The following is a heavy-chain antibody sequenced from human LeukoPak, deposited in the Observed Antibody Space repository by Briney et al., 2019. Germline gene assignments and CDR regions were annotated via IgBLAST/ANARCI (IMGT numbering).Heavy chain of an antibody. V-gene: IGHV4-4*07. CDR2: IYTSGST. CDR3: ARDLETTDYYYYMDV. J-gene: IGHJ6*03. Sequence: SETLSLTCTVSGGSISSYYWSWTRQPAGKGLEWIGRIYTSGSTNYNPSLKSRVTMSVDTSKNQFSLKLSSVTAADTAVYYCARDLETTDYYYYMDVWGKGTTVTVSS. CDR1: GGSISSYY. D-gene: IGHD4-17*01.